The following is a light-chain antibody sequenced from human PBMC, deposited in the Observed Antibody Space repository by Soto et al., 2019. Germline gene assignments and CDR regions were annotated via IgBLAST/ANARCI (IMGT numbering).Light chain of an antibody. V-gene: IGKV1-33*01. CDR2: DAS. Sequence: DIQITQSPSSLSASVLDRVTITCQASQDISNYLNWYQQKPGKAPKLLIYDASNLETGAPSRFSGSGSGTDFTFTISSLQPEDIATYYCQQYGGLGQGTRLEIK. CDR1: QDISNY. CDR3: QQYGG. J-gene: IGKJ5*01.